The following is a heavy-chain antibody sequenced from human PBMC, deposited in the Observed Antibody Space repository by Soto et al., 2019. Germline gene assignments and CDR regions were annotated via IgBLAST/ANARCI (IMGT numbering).Heavy chain of an antibody. CDR2: IKNDGTDK. CDR1: GFTFRNFW. Sequence: GGSLRLSCAASGFTFRNFWMSWLRQAPGKGLEWVANIKNDGTDKYYADSVMGRFSISKDNARNSLFLEMNNLRGEDTAVYYCARDSDGYDFWGQGTLVTVSS. J-gene: IGHJ4*02. CDR3: ARDSDGYDF. D-gene: IGHD5-12*01. V-gene: IGHV3-7*01.